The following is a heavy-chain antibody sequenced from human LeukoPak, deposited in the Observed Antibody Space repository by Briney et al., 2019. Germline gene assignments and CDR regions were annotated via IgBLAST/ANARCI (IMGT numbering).Heavy chain of an antibody. V-gene: IGHV4-38-2*02. CDR2: IYHSGSS. CDR3: ARNYGYNYGGNWYFDL. D-gene: IGHD5-18*01. CDR1: GYSISSVYY. Sequence: SETLSLTYIVSGYSISSVYYWGWIRQPPGKGLEWIGSIYHSGSSHYNPSLKGRVTISVDMSNNQFSLKLTSVTAADTAVYYCARNYGYNYGGNWYFDLWGRGTLVTVSS. J-gene: IGHJ2*01.